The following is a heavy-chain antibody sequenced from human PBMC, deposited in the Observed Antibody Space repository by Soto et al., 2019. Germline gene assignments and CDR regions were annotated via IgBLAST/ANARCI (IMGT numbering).Heavy chain of an antibody. CDR2: IYYSGST. Sequence: SETLSLTCTVSGGSISSYYWSWIRQPPGKGLEWIGYIYYSGSTNYNPSLKSRVTISVDTSKNQFSLNMRSVTAADTAVYYCARIGGQIIHFYNWGQGTLVTVAS. CDR1: GGSISSYY. V-gene: IGHV4-59*01. J-gene: IGHJ4*02. CDR3: ARIGGQIIHFYN. D-gene: IGHD6-25*01.